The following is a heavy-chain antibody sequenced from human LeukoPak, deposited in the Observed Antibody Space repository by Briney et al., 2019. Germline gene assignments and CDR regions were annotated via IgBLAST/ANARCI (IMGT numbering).Heavy chain of an antibody. J-gene: IGHJ6*02. CDR2: ISYDGSNK. V-gene: IGHV3-30*18. D-gene: IGHD3-10*01. CDR3: AKDYGSGSYSNYYYGMDV. Sequence: GRSLRLSCAASGFTFSSYGMHWVRQAPGKGLEWVAVISYDGSNKNYADSVKGRFTISRDNSKNTLFLQMNSLRAEDTAVYCCAKDYGSGSYSNYYYGMDVWGQGTTVTVSS. CDR1: GFTFSSYG.